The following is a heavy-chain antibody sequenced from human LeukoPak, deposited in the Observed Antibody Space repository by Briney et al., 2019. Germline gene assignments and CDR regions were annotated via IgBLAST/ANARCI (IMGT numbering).Heavy chain of an antibody. CDR1: GYTFTGYY. D-gene: IGHD2-2*01. Sequence: GASVKVSCKASGYTFTGYYMHWVRQAPGQGLEWMGWINPNSGGTNYAQKFQGRVTMTRDTSISTAYMELSRLRSDDTAVYYCARRKGCSSTSCPYYFDYWGQGTLVTVSS. CDR3: ARRKGCSSTSCPYYFDY. J-gene: IGHJ4*02. CDR2: INPNSGGT. V-gene: IGHV1-2*02.